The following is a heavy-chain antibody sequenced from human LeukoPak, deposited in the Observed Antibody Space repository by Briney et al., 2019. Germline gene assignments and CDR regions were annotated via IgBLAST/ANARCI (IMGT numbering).Heavy chain of an antibody. D-gene: IGHD5-24*01. J-gene: IGHJ3*02. Sequence: ASVKVSCKASGGTFSSYAISWVRQAPGQGLEWMGGIIPIFGTANYAQKLQGRVTITADESTSTAYMELSSLRSEDTAVYYCARDPQWRDGSPKDAFDIWGQGTMVTVSS. CDR2: IIPIFGTA. CDR3: ARDPQWRDGSPKDAFDI. CDR1: GGTFSSYA. V-gene: IGHV1-69*13.